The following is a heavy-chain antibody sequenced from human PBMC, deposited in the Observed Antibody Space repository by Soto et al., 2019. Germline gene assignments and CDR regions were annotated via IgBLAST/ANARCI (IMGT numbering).Heavy chain of an antibody. CDR1: GFTFISSF. Sequence: GGXRILSFGSSGFTFISSFIGWIRQAPGKGLEWVANINQDGGVTYYVDSVEGRFTISRDNTKDSLYLQMNSLRGEDTAIYYCARYYRGSGRYFFDYWGQGPPVTVSS. CDR3: ARYYRGSGRYFFDY. CDR2: INQDGGVT. V-gene: IGHV3-7*03. D-gene: IGHD6-19*01. J-gene: IGHJ4*02.